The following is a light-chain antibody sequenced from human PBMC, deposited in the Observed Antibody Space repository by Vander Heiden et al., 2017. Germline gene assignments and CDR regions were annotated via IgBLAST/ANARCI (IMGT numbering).Light chain of an antibody. CDR3: QAWDSNTPDAV. V-gene: IGLV3-1*01. Sequence: YELTQPPSVSVSPGQTASITCSGDKLGDKYVCWYQQKTGQSPVVVIYQHSKRPSGIPERFAGSNSGNTATLTISGTQAMDEADYYCQAWDSNTPDAVFGGGTKLTVL. CDR2: QHS. J-gene: IGLJ2*01. CDR1: KLGDKY.